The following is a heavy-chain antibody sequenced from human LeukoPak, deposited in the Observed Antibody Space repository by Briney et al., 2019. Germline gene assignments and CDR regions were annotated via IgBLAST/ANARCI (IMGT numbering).Heavy chain of an antibody. D-gene: IGHD3-10*01. CDR3: ARRNYGSGTYDY. Sequence: SETLSLTCTVSGGSISSYYWSWIRQPPGKGLEWIGHMYYSGNTDYNPTLKSRVTISIDTSKNQFSLKLSSVTAADTAVYYCARRNYGSGTYDYWGQGTLVTVSS. CDR2: MYYSGNT. V-gene: IGHV4-59*08. J-gene: IGHJ4*02. CDR1: GGSISSYY.